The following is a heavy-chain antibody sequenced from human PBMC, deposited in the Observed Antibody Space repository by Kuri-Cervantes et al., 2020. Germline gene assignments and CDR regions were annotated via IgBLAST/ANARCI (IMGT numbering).Heavy chain of an antibody. V-gene: IGHV4-39*07. J-gene: IGHJ4*02. D-gene: IGHD4-17*01. CDR3: AIPYGDYGEYFDY. CDR2: IYYSGST. Sequence: WFRQAPGKGLEWIGSIYYSGSTYYNPSLKSRVTISVDTSKNQFSLKLSSVTAADTAVYYCAIPYGDYGEYFDYWGQGTLVTVSS.